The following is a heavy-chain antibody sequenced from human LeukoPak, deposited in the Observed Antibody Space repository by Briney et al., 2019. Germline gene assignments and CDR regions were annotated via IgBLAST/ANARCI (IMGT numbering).Heavy chain of an antibody. CDR1: GYMFTGYY. CDR3: APSGRGGPYYFDY. V-gene: IGHV1-2*02. D-gene: IGHD3-10*01. CDR2: INPNSGGT. Sequence: ASVKVSCKASGYMFTGYYMHWARQAPGQGLEWMGWINPNSGGTNYAQKFQGRVTMTRDTSISTAYMELSRLRSDDTAVYYCAPSGRGGPYYFDYWGQGTLVTVSS. J-gene: IGHJ4*02.